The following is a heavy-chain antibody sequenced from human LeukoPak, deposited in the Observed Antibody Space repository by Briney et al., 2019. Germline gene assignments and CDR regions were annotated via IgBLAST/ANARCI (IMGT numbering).Heavy chain of an antibody. CDR2: LYSGGGT. D-gene: IGHD3-10*01. V-gene: IGHV3-66*01. CDR3: ARDQLYYLGSGSLTVGPFHGMDV. Sequence: GGSLRLSCAASGFTVSSNYMSWVRQAPGRGLEWVSVLYSGGGTYYPESVKGRFTISRDNSKNTLYLQLNSPRAEDTAVYYCARDQLYYLGSGSLTVGPFHGMDVWGQGTTVTVS. CDR1: GFTVSSNY. J-gene: IGHJ6*02.